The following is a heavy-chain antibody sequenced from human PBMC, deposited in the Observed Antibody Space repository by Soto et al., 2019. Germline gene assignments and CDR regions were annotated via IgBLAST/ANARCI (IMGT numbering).Heavy chain of an antibody. CDR1: GFSLSTSGVG. V-gene: IGHV2-5*02. Sequence: QITLKESGPTLVKPTQTLTLTCTFSGFSLSTSGVGVGWIRQPPGKALEWLAVIYWDDETRYSPSLQSRLTVTKDTSKTQVVLTMTNMDPVDTATYYCAHRTYYASGRQFDYWGQGTLVTVSS. J-gene: IGHJ4*02. CDR3: AHRTYYASGRQFDY. CDR2: IYWDDET. D-gene: IGHD3-10*01.